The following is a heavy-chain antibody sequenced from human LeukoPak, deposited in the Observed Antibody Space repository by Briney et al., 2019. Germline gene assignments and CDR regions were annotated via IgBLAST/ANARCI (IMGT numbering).Heavy chain of an antibody. D-gene: IGHD7-27*01. CDR3: ARVNWGMSRDYFDY. CDR1: GYTFTSYA. CDR2: INTNTGNP. Sequence: EASVKVSCKASGYTFTSYAMNWVRQAPGQGLEWMGWINTNTGNPTYAQGFTGRFVFSLDTSVSTAYLQISSLKAEDTAVYYCARVNWGMSRDYFDYWGQGTLVTVSS. J-gene: IGHJ4*02. V-gene: IGHV7-4-1*02.